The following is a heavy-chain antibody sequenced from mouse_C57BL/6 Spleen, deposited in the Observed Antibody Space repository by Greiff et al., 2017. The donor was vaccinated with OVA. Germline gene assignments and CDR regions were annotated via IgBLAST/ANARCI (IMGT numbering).Heavy chain of an antibody. CDR2: INPNNGGT. Sequence: EVQLQQSGPELVKPGASVKISCKASGYTFTDYYMNWVNQSHGKSLEWIGDINPNNGGTSYNQKFKGKATLTVDKSSSTAYMELRSLTSEDSAVYYCARPTTVVARGYWYFDVWGTGTTVTVSS. V-gene: IGHV1-26*01. D-gene: IGHD1-1*01. CDR1: GYTFTDYY. J-gene: IGHJ1*03. CDR3: ARPTTVVARGYWYFDV.